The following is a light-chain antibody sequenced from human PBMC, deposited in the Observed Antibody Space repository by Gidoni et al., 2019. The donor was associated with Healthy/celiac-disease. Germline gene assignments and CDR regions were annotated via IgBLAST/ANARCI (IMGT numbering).Light chain of an antibody. CDR1: KLGDRY. Sequence: SYELTMPPSLSVSPGQTASITCSGDKLGDRYSCCYQQQPGQPPVLVIYQDSKRPPGIPERFSGSNSRNTATLTISGTQAMDEADYYCQAWDSSTVVFGGGTKLTVL. J-gene: IGLJ2*01. CDR2: QDS. V-gene: IGLV3-1*01. CDR3: QAWDSSTVV.